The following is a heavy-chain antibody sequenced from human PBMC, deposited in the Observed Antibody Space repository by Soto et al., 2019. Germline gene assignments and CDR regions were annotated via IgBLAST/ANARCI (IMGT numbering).Heavy chain of an antibody. CDR3: ARRGDVQTFDY. J-gene: IGHJ4*02. CDR2: IYYSGST. D-gene: IGHD3-16*01. Sequence: TSETLSLTCTVSGGSISSGGYYWSWIRQHPGKGLEWIGYIYYSGSTYYNPSLKSRVTISVDTSKNQFSLKLSSVTAADTAVYYCARRGDVQTFDYWGQGTLVTVSS. CDR1: GGSISSGGYY. V-gene: IGHV4-31*03.